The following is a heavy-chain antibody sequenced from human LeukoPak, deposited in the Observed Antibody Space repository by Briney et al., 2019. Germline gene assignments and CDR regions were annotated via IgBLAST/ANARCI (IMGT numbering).Heavy chain of an antibody. J-gene: IGHJ3*02. CDR2: IRYDGSNK. CDR1: GFTFSSYG. Sequence: PGGSLRLYCAASGFTFSSYGMHWVRQAPGKGLEGVAFIRYDGSNKYYADYVKGRFTISRDNSKNTLYLQMNSLRAEDTAVYYCARDGGNSGPDAFDIWGQGTMVTVSS. CDR3: ARDGGNSGPDAFDI. V-gene: IGHV3-30*02. D-gene: IGHD4-23*01.